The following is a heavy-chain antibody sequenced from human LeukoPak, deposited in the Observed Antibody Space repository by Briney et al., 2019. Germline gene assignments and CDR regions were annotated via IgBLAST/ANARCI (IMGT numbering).Heavy chain of an antibody. V-gene: IGHV4-30-4*01. CDR3: ARAPDYDSSGDAFDI. D-gene: IGHD3-22*01. CDR1: GGSLSNSDSF. CDR2: IYDSGNI. J-gene: IGHJ3*02. Sequence: KSSETLSLTCTVSGGSLSNSDSFWNWIRQPPGKGLEWIGYIYDSGNIYYNPSLMSRVTMSVDTSKNQFSLQLSSVTAADTAVYYCARAPDYDSSGDAFDIWGQGTMVTVSS.